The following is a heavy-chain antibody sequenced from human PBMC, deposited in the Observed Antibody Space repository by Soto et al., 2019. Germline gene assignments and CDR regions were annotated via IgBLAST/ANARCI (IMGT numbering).Heavy chain of an antibody. CDR3: ARDPGIVVVPAAMGYYYYYGMDV. D-gene: IGHD2-2*01. Sequence: PGGSLRLSCAASGFTFSSYGMHWVRQAPGKGLEWVAVIWYDGSNKYYADSVKGRFTISRDNSKNTLYLQMNSLRAEDTAVYYCARDPGIVVVPAAMGYYYYYGMDVWGQGTTVTVSS. J-gene: IGHJ6*02. CDR2: IWYDGSNK. V-gene: IGHV3-33*01. CDR1: GFTFSSYG.